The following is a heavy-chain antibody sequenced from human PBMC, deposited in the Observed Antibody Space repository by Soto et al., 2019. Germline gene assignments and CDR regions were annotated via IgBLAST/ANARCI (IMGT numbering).Heavy chain of an antibody. CDR3: ARQPTTGDTDLWFGP. CDR2: IFYSGST. J-gene: IGHJ5*02. Sequence: ASETLSLTCNVSGGSISTSRSYWAWIRQPPGKGLERLANIFYSGSTYYNPSLASRGTVSVDTSMNEFSLKLRSVTAADTAVFFCARQPTTGDTDLWFGPWGQGTLVTVSS. CDR1: GGSISTSRSY. D-gene: IGHD2-21*01. V-gene: IGHV4-39*01.